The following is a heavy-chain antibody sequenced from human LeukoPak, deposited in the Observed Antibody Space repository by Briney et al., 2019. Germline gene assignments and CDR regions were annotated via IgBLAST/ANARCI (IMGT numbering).Heavy chain of an antibody. CDR1: GFTFSSYA. D-gene: IGHD3-9*01. CDR2: ISYDGSNK. Sequence: PGGSLSLSCAASGFTFSSYAMHWVRQAPGKGLEWVAVISYDGSNKYYADSVKGRFTISRDNSKNTLYLQMNSLRAEDTAVYYCAREDYDILTGYPHYGMDVWGQGTTVTVSS. CDR3: AREDYDILTGYPHYGMDV. V-gene: IGHV3-30-3*01. J-gene: IGHJ6*02.